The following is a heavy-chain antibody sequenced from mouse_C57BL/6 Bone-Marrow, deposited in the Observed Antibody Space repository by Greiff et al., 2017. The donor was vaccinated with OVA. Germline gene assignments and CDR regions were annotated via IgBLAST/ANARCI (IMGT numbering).Heavy chain of an antibody. CDR3: ASEHIYDGYYFDY. CDR2: IYPGDGDT. J-gene: IGHJ2*01. D-gene: IGHD2-3*01. CDR1: GYAFSSTW. V-gene: IGHV1-82*01. Sequence: QAQLQQFGPELVKLGASVKISCKASGYAFSSTWMNRVKQRPGKGREWIGRIYPGDGDTNYNGKFKGKATLTADKSSSPAYMQLSSLTSEDYAVYVCASEHIYDGYYFDYWGQGTTLTVSS.